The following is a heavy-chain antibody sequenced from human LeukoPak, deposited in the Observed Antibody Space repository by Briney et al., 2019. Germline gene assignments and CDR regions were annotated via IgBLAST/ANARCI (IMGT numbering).Heavy chain of an antibody. D-gene: IGHD1-7*01. Sequence: QPGRSLRLSCAASGFTFSSYGMHWVRQAPGKGLEWVAVIWYDGSNKYYADSVKGRFTISRDNSKNTLYLQMNSLRAEDTAVYYCVPTGTTTSGLDYWGQGTLVTVSS. V-gene: IGHV3-33*01. CDR2: IWYDGSNK. CDR1: GFTFSSYG. CDR3: VPTGTTTSGLDY. J-gene: IGHJ4*02.